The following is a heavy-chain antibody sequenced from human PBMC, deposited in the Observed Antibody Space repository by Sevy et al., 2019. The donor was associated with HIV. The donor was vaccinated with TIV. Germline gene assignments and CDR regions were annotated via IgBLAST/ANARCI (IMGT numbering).Heavy chain of an antibody. CDR3: ARGGYYYGSGAQIGYYGMDV. V-gene: IGHV3-30-3*01. J-gene: IGHJ6*02. D-gene: IGHD3-10*01. Sequence: GGSLRLSCAASGFTFSSYAMHWVRQAPGKGLEWVAVISYDGSNKYYADSVKGRFTISRDNSKNTLYLQMNRLRAEDTAVYYCARGGYYYGSGAQIGYYGMDVWGQGTTVTVSS. CDR2: ISYDGSNK. CDR1: GFTFSSYA.